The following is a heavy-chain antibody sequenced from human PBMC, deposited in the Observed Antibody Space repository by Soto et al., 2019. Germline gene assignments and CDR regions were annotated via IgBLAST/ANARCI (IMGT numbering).Heavy chain of an antibody. CDR1: GGSISSYY. CDR3: ERVRAIMFGELKGRDWFDP. Sequence: SETLSLTCTVSGGSISSYYWSWIRQPAGKGLEWIGRIYTSGSTNYNPSLKGRVTMSVDTSKNQFSLKLSSVTAADTAVYYCERVRAIMFGELKGRDWFDPWGQGTLVTVSS. V-gene: IGHV4-4*07. D-gene: IGHD3-10*02. CDR2: IYTSGST. J-gene: IGHJ5*02.